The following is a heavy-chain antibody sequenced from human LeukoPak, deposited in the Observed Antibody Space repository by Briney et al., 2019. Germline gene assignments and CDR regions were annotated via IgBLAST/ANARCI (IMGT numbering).Heavy chain of an antibody. Sequence: GGSLRLSCAASGFTFSSYEMNWVRQAPGKGLEWVSYISSSGSTIYYADSVKGRFTISRDNAKNSLYLQMNSLRAEDTAVYYWASLTDDDIGGPDWFDPWGQGTLVTVSS. J-gene: IGHJ5*02. CDR2: ISSSGSTI. D-gene: IGHD3-9*01. CDR1: GFTFSSYE. CDR3: ASLTDDDIGGPDWFDP. V-gene: IGHV3-48*03.